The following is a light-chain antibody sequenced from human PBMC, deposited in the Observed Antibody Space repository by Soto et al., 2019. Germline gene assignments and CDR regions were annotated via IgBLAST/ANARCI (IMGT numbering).Light chain of an antibody. CDR1: SSDVGGYNY. Sequence: QSALTQPASVSASPGQSITISCTGTSSDVGGYNYVSWYQQHPGKAHKLMSYDVSNRPSGVSDRFSGSKSGNPASLTISGLQADDEADYYCNSYTSSSTHVFGTGTKLPVL. CDR2: DVS. CDR3: NSYTSSSTHV. V-gene: IGLV2-14*01. J-gene: IGLJ1*01.